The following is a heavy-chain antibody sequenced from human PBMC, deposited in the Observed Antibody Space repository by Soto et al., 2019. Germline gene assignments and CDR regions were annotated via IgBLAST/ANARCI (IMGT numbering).Heavy chain of an antibody. Sequence: SLRLSCAASGFTFSSYAMSWVRQAPGKGLEWVSAISGSGGSTYYADSVKGRFTISRDNSKNTLYLQMNSLRAEDTAVYYCAKGHVLLWFGESRSWGQGTLVTVSS. CDR1: GFTFSSYA. V-gene: IGHV3-23*01. CDR3: AKGHVLLWFGESRS. CDR2: ISGSGGST. J-gene: IGHJ5*02. D-gene: IGHD3-10*01.